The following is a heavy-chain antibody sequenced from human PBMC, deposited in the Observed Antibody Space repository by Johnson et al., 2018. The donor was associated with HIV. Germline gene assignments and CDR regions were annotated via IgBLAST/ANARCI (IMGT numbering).Heavy chain of an antibody. V-gene: IGHV3-30*04. CDR2: ISYDGSEK. CDR3: ARGSRYTHDNDDGYLLQAFDI. D-gene: IGHD3-16*01. J-gene: IGHJ3*02. CDR1: GFTFSSYA. Sequence: QVQLVESGGGVVQPGRSLRLSCAASGFTFSSYAMHWVRQAPGKVLEWVAVISYDGSEKYYADSVKGRFTISRDSSKNTLYLQVNSLRAEDTAVYYCARGSRYTHDNDDGYLLQAFDIWGQGTVVTVSS.